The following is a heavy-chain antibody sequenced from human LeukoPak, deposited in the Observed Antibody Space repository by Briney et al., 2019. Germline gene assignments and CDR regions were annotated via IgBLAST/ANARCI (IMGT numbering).Heavy chain of an antibody. J-gene: IGHJ6*03. V-gene: IGHV4-61*02. CDR3: ARELVAPRPHNDYYFYMDV. D-gene: IGHD5-12*01. CDR1: GAAINIGSYY. Sequence: PSETLSLTCAVSGAAINIGSYYWTWIRQPAGKGLEWIGRILTTGSANYNPSLKSRVSISLDTSKKQFSLNLTSVTAADTAVYFCARELVAPRPHNDYYFYMDVWGKGTTVTVSS. CDR2: ILTTGSA.